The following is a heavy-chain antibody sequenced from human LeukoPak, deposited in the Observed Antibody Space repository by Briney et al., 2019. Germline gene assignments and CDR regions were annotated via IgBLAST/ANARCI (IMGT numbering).Heavy chain of an antibody. CDR1: GGSIRSCY. CDR3: ARFSAHQLRSGYYYYMDV. J-gene: IGHJ6*03. V-gene: IGHV4-59*01. D-gene: IGHD2-2*01. CDR2: IYYTGST. Sequence: SETLSLTCTVSGGSIRSCYWSWVRQPPGKGLEYIGHIYYTGSTDYNPSLKSRVTMSLDTSKNQFSLKLSSVTAADTAVYSCARFSAHQLRSGYYYYMDVWGKGTTVTVSS.